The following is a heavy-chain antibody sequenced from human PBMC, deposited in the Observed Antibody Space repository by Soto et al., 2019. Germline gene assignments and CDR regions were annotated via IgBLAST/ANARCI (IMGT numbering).Heavy chain of an antibody. D-gene: IGHD3-9*01. CDR1: GGSISSYY. CDR3: ARARNFLTGYYKGGFYYFDS. J-gene: IGHJ4*02. Sequence: SETLSLTCTVSGGSISSYYWSWIRQPPGKGLEWIGHISYSGSTTYNPSLRSRVAISVHTSKNQFSLDLNSVTAADTAVYYRARARNFLTGYYKGGFYYFDSWGQGTLVTVSS. V-gene: IGHV4-59*12. CDR2: ISYSGST.